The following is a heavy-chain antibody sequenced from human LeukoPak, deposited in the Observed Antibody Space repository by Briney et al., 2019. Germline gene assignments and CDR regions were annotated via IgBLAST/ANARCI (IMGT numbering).Heavy chain of an antibody. V-gene: IGHV3-9*01. CDR1: GFTFDDYA. Sequence: GGSLRLSCAASGFTFDDYAMHWVRQAPGKGLEWVSGISWNGGSIGYADSVKGRFTISRDNAKNSLYLQMNRLRVEDTALYYCAKDRAMIVTTALFDLWGRGTLVTVSS. D-gene: IGHD3-22*01. J-gene: IGHJ2*01. CDR2: ISWNGGSI. CDR3: AKDRAMIVTTALFDL.